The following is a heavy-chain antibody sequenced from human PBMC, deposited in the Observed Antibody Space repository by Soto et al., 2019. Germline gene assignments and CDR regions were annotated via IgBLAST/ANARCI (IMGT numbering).Heavy chain of an antibody. J-gene: IGHJ6*03. CDR1: GFTFSSYA. V-gene: IGHV3-23*01. CDR2: ISGSGGST. CDR3: AKGPGSPLVYYYMDV. Sequence: EVQLLESGGGLVQPGGSLRLSCAASGFTFSSYAMSWVRQAPGKGLEWVSAISGSGGSTYYADSVKGRFTIARDNSKNTLYLQMNSLRAEDTAVYYCAKGPGSPLVYYYMDVWGKGTTVTVSS.